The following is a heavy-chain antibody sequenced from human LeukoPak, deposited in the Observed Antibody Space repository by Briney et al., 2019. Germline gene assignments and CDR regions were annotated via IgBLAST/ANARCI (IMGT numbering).Heavy chain of an antibody. J-gene: IGHJ4*02. CDR2: IYYSGST. Sequence: SETLSLTCTVSGDSISSSSYYWGWIRQPPGKGLEWIGSIYYSGSTYYNPSLKSRVTISVDTSKNQFSLKLSSVTAADTAVYYCARVKSPFYDILTGYSYYFDYWGQGTLVTVSS. V-gene: IGHV4-39*07. CDR1: GDSISSSSYY. D-gene: IGHD3-9*01. CDR3: ARVKSPFYDILTGYSYYFDY.